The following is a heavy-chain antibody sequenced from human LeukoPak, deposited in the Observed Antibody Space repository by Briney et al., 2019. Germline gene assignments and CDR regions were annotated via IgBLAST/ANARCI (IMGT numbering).Heavy chain of an antibody. D-gene: IGHD1-1*01. CDR1: GGSISSGDYY. Sequence: SETLSLTCTVSGGSISSGDYYWSWIRQPPGKVLEWIGYIYYSGSTYYNPSLKSRVTISVDTSKNQFSLKLSSVTAADTAVYYCARLLDVSFDYWGQGTLVSVSS. CDR2: IYYSGST. V-gene: IGHV4-30-4*01. CDR3: ARLLDVSFDY. J-gene: IGHJ4*02.